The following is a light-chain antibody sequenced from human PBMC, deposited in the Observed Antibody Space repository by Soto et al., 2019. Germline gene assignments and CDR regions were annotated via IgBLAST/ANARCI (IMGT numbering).Light chain of an antibody. V-gene: IGLV4-69*01. Sequence: QSVLTQSPSASASLGASVKLTCTLSSGHSNYAIAWHQQQPQKGPRYLMKIKSDGSHNRGDGIPDRFSGSSSGAERYLTISSLQYEDEADYYSQTWGPGIRVFGGGTKVTVL. J-gene: IGLJ2*01. CDR2: IKSDGSH. CDR3: QTWGPGIRV. CDR1: SGHSNYA.